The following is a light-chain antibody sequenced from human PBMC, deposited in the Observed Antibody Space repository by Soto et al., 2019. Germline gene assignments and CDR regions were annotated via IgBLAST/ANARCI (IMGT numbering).Light chain of an antibody. Sequence: EIVMTQSPATLSVSPGERATLSCRASQSVSSNLAWYQQKPGQAPRLLIYGASTRATGIPARFSGSGSGTEFTLTISSLQSEDFAVYYCQQYNNWPHLWTFGQGPKLEIK. V-gene: IGKV3-15*01. CDR1: QSVSSN. J-gene: IGKJ2*02. CDR3: QQYNNWPHLWT. CDR2: GAS.